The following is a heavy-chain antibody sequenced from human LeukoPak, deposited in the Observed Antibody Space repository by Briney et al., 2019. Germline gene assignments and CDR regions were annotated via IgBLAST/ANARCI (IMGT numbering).Heavy chain of an antibody. J-gene: IGHJ4*02. D-gene: IGHD3-9*01. CDR1: GYSFTNYD. CDR2: MNPNSGNT. V-gene: IGHV1-8*02. CDR3: ARGFEYYDILTDFRYYFDY. Sequence: EASVKVSCKASGYSFTNYDINWVRQATGQGLEWMGWMNPNSGNTGYAQKFQGRVTMTRNTSISTAYMELSSLRSEDTAVYYCARGFEYYDILTDFRYYFDYWGQGTLVTVSS.